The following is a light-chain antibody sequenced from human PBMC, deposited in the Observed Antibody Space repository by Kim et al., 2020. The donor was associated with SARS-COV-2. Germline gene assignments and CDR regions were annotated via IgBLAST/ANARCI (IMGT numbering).Light chain of an antibody. V-gene: IGKV3-20*01. CDR2: GTS. J-gene: IGKJ4*01. CDR1: QTISYYY. CDR3: QQYGGSLT. Sequence: EIVLTQSPGTLSLSPGERATLSCRASQTISYYYLAWYQQKPGQAPRLLIYGTSNRDTGIPDRFSGSGSGTDFTLTISRLEPEDFAVYCCQQYGGSLTFGGGTKVDIK.